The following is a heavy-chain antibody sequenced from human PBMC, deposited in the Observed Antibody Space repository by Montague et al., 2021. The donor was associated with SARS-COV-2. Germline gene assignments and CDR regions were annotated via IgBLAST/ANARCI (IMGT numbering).Heavy chain of an antibody. Sequence: SETLSLTCAVYGGSISDYKWTWIRQSPGKGLEWLGQISHSGSVNYNPSLKSRVTISVDTAKNQFSLKLTSVTVADTAVYYCTRGAPGYWGQGTLVTVSS. V-gene: IGHV4-34*01. CDR2: ISHSGSV. CDR3: TRGAPGY. J-gene: IGHJ4*02. CDR1: GGSISDYK.